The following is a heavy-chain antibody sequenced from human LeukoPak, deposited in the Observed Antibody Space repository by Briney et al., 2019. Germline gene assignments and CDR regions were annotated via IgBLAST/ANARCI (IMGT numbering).Heavy chain of an antibody. Sequence: EASVKVSCKASGYTFTGYYMHWVRQSPGQGLEWMGWINPNSGGTNYAQKFQGRVTMTRDTSISTAYMELSRLRSDDTAVYYCARAINVVVPAAVAFDIWGQGTMVTVSS. CDR2: INPNSGGT. CDR1: GYTFTGYY. D-gene: IGHD2-2*01. V-gene: IGHV1-2*02. CDR3: ARAINVVVPAAVAFDI. J-gene: IGHJ3*02.